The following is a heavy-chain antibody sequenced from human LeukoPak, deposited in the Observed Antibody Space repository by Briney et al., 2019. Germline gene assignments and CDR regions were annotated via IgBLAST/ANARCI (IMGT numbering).Heavy chain of an antibody. CDR2: IYHDGST. J-gene: IGHJ4*02. CDR1: THSVSTDYY. V-gene: IGHV4-38-2*02. Sequence: SETLSLTCTVSTHSVSTDYYWGWIRQPPGKGLEWIGNIYHDGSTYYTPSLKSRVTISVDTSKNQFSLKLTSVTAADTAVYYCAREGLISIARGLNFGYWGQGTLVSVSS. D-gene: IGHD3-10*01. CDR3: AREGLISIARGLNFGY.